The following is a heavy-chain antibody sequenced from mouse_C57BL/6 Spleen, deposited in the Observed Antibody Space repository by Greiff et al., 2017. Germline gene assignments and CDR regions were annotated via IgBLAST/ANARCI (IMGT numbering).Heavy chain of an antibody. V-gene: IGHV5-4*01. Sequence: EVNLVESGGGLVKPGGSLKLSCAASGFTFSSYAMSWVRQTPEKRLEWVATISDGGSYTYYPDNVKGRFTISRDNAKNNLYLQMSHLKSEDTAMYYCARDSNYFDYWGQGTTLTVSS. J-gene: IGHJ2*01. D-gene: IGHD1-1*01. CDR2: ISDGGSYT. CDR3: ARDSNYFDY. CDR1: GFTFSSYA.